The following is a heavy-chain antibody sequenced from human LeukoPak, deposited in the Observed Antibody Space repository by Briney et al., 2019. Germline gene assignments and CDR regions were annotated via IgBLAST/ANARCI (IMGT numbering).Heavy chain of an antibody. CDR3: VRGMYSSRWYGDY. V-gene: IGHV3-53*01. Sequence: GGSLRLSCAASGFTVSSNYMSWVRQAPGKGLEWVSVIYSGGSTYYADSVKGRFTISRDNSKNTLYLQMNSLRAEDTAVYYCVRGMYSSRWYGDYWGQGTLVTVSS. D-gene: IGHD6-13*01. CDR2: IYSGGST. CDR1: GFTVSSNY. J-gene: IGHJ4*02.